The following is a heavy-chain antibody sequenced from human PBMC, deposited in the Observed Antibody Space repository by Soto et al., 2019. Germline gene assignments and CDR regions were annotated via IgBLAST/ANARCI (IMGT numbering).Heavy chain of an antibody. Sequence: PGGSLRLSCAASGFTFSSYAMSWVRQAPGKGLEWVSAISGSGGSTYYADSVKGRFTISRDNSKNSLYLQMNSLRAEDTAVYYCARDKRLLRITMVRGVIRTGFDPWGQGTLVTVSS. CDR2: ISGSGGST. V-gene: IGHV3-23*01. CDR1: GFTFSSYA. D-gene: IGHD3-10*01. J-gene: IGHJ5*02. CDR3: ARDKRLLRITMVRGVIRTGFDP.